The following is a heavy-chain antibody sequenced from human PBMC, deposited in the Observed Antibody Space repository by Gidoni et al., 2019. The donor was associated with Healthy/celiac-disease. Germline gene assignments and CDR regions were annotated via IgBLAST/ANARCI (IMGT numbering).Heavy chain of an antibody. CDR3: AREVPGGGSYYNNFDY. D-gene: IGHD1-26*01. Sequence: EVQLVESGGGLVQPGGSLRLSCAASGSTFSSYWMRWVRQAPGKGLEWVANIKQDGREKYYVDSEKGRFTISRDNAKNSLYLQMNSLRAEDTAVYYCAREVPGGGSYYNNFDYWGQGTLVTVSS. CDR2: IKQDGREK. CDR1: GSTFSSYW. V-gene: IGHV3-7*01. J-gene: IGHJ4*02.